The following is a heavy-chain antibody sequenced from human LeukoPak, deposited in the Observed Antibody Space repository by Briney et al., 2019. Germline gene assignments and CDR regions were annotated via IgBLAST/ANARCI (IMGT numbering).Heavy chain of an antibody. CDR1: GGTFSSYA. CDR2: IIPIFGTA. D-gene: IGHD3-3*01. Sequence: SVKVSCKASGGTFSSYAISWVRQAPGQGLEWMGGIIPIFGTANYAQKFQGRVTITADEPTSTAYMELSSLRSEDTAVYYCARGNYRDYDFWSGELNAFDIWGQGTMVTVSS. CDR3: ARGNYRDYDFWSGELNAFDI. V-gene: IGHV1-69*13. J-gene: IGHJ3*02.